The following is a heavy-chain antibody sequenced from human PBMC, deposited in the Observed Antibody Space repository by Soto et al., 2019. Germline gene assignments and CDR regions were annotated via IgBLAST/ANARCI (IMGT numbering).Heavy chain of an antibody. V-gene: IGHV1-2*04. CDR1: GYTFTGYY. D-gene: IGHD6-19*01. Sequence: ASVKVSCKASGYTFTGYYMHWVRQAPGQGLEWMGWINPNSGGTNYAQKFQGWVTMTRDTSISTAYMELSRLRSDDTAVYYCARDGVRGVVGTSYYYYYYIVVWGKGTXVTVSS. CDR2: INPNSGGT. J-gene: IGHJ6*03. CDR3: ARDGVRGVVGTSYYYYYYIVV.